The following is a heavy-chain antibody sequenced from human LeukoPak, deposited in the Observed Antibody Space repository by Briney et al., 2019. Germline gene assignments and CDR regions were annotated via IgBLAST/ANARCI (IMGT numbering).Heavy chain of an antibody. CDR3: ARVWRERGTDAFDI. J-gene: IGHJ3*02. Sequence: PGGSLRLSCAASGFTFSDYYMSWIRQAPGKGLEWVSYISSSGSTIYYADSVKGRFTISRDNAKNSLYLQMNSLRAEDTAVYCCARVWRERGTDAFDIWGQGTMVTVSS. CDR1: GFTFSDYY. CDR2: ISSSGSTI. D-gene: IGHD3-3*01. V-gene: IGHV3-11*01.